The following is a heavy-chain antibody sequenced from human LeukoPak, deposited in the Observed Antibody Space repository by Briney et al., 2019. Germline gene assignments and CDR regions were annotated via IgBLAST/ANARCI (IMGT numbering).Heavy chain of an antibody. V-gene: IGHV3-53*01. Sequence: GGSLRLSCAPSGLAVSSTFMSWVRQAPGRGLEWVSIIYSGGTTHYADSVKGRFTISRDNAKNMLYLQMDSLRVGNTAIYYCARNTDYYGSGTYGYFDHWGRGTLVTVSS. CDR3: ARNTDYYGSGTYGYFDH. J-gene: IGHJ2*01. D-gene: IGHD3-10*01. CDR1: GLAVSSTF. CDR2: IYSGGTT.